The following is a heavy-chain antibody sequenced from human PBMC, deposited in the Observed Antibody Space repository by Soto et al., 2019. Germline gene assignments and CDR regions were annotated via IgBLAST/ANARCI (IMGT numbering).Heavy chain of an antibody. V-gene: IGHV4-39*01. D-gene: IGHD3-9*01. Sequence: PSETLSLTCTVSGGSISSSSYYWGWVRQPPGKGLEWIGSVYYSGTTYYNPSLKSRVTIPVDKSKNQFSLKLISLTAADTAVYNCGRLEGLATISYYFDYWGQGALVTVSS. CDR3: GRLEGLATISYYFDY. CDR1: GGSISSSSYY. J-gene: IGHJ4*02. CDR2: VYYSGTT.